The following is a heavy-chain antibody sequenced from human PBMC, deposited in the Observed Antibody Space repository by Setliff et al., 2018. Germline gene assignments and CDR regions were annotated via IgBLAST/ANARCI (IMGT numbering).Heavy chain of an antibody. Sequence: GGSLRLSCAASGFTVSSNYMSWVRQAPGKGLEWVSVIYSGGSTYYADSVKGRFTISRDNSKNTLYLQMNSLRAEDTAVYYCARVYAYSYGFDSWGQGTQVTVS. J-gene: IGHJ4*02. D-gene: IGHD5-18*01. V-gene: IGHV3-53*01. CDR3: ARVYAYSYGFDS. CDR1: GFTVSSNY. CDR2: IYSGGST.